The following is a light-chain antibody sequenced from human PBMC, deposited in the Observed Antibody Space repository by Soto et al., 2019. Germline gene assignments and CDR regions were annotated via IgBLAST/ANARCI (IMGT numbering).Light chain of an antibody. CDR1: ISDVGLYDY. V-gene: IGLV2-14*01. Sequence: QYALTQPSSLSGSPGQSITISCTGTISDVGLYDYVSWYQQHPGKAPQLMIYAVSNRPSGVSNRFSASKSGNTASLFISGLQAEDEADYYCSSYTSDSSYVFGSGTKVTV. J-gene: IGLJ1*01. CDR3: SSYTSDSSYV. CDR2: AVS.